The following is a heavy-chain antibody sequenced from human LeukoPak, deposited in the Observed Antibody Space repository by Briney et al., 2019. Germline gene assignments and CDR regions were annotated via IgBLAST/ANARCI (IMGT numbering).Heavy chain of an antibody. J-gene: IGHJ4*02. CDR3: ARGRLVRYSGYDVFDY. CDR1: GYTFTCYY. CDR2: INPNSGGT. V-gene: IGHV1-2*02. D-gene: IGHD5-12*01. Sequence: ASVKVSCKASGYTFTCYYMHWVRQAPGQGLEWMGWINPNSGGTNYAQKFQGRVTITRDTSISTAYMELSRLRSDDTAVYCCARGRLVRYSGYDVFDYWGQGTLVTVSS.